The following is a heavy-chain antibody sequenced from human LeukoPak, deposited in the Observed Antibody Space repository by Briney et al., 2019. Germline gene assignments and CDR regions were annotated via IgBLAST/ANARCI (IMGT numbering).Heavy chain of an antibody. CDR2: ICRSGPT. CDR3: ARAYYYDSSGYYVYYFDY. V-gene: IGHV4-30-2*01. CDR1: GGSISSGGYS. Sequence: SQTLSLTCAVSGGSISSGGYSWSWIRQPPGKGLEWIGCICRSGPTYYNPSLKSRVTISVDRSKNQLSLKLSSVTAADTAVYYCARAYYYDSSGYYVYYFDYWGQGTLVTVSS. D-gene: IGHD3-22*01. J-gene: IGHJ4*02.